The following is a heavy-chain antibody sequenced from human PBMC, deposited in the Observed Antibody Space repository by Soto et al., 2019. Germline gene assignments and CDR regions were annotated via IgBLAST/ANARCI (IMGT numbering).Heavy chain of an antibody. D-gene: IGHD3-10*01. V-gene: IGHV3-23*01. J-gene: IGHJ4*02. CDR2: FRAGGDDGTT. Sequence: GGSLRLSCVASGFTFSSYSMSWARQAPGKGLEWVSGFRAGGDDGTTYYADSVKGRFTISRDNSKNTLFLQMNSLRAEDTAIYYCAKKVNSGSGSQYFDYFGQGTLVTVSS. CDR3: AKKVNSGSGSQYFDY. CDR1: GFTFSSYS.